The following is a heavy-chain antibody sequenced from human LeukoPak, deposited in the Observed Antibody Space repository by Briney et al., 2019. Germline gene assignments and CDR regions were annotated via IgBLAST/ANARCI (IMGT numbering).Heavy chain of an antibody. V-gene: IGHV1-69*04. CDR1: GGTFSSHA. J-gene: IGHJ4*02. D-gene: IGHD3-22*01. CDR3: ARVYYDSSGLPFYFDY. Sequence: SVKVSCKASGGTFSSHAISWVRQAPGQGLEWMGRIIPILGIANYAQKFQGRVTITADKSTSTAYMELSSLRSEDTAVYYCARVYYDSSGLPFYFDYWGQGTLVTVSS. CDR2: IIPILGIA.